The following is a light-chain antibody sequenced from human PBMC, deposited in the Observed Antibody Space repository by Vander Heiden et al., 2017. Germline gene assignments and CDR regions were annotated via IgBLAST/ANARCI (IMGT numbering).Light chain of an antibody. CDR3: QQSYSTPYT. CDR2: AAS. V-gene: IGKV1-39*01. CDR1: QSISSY. Sequence: IQLPQPPPSLSASVGDRVTITCRASQSISSYLNWYQQKPGKAPKLLIYAASSLQSGVPSRFSGSGSGTDFTLTISSLQPEDFATYYCQQSYSTPYTFGQGTKLEIK. J-gene: IGKJ2*01.